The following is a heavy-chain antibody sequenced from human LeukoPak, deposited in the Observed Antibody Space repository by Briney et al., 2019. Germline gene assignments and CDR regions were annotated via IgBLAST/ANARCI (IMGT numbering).Heavy chain of an antibody. J-gene: IGHJ3*02. V-gene: IGHV4-59*01. Sequence: SETLSLTCTVSGGSISSYYWSWIRQPPGKGLEWIGYNYYSGSTNYNPSLKSRVTISVDTSKNQFSLKLSSVTAADTAVYYCARGTPDAFDIWGQGTMVTVSS. CDR1: GGSISSYY. D-gene: IGHD1/OR15-1a*01. CDR2: NYYSGST. CDR3: ARGTPDAFDI.